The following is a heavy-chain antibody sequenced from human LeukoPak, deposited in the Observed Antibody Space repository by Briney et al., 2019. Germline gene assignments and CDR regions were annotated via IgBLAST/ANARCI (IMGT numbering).Heavy chain of an antibody. V-gene: IGHV1-69*13. CDR1: GGTFSSYA. CDR2: IIPIFGTA. CDR3: ASRDGYNYSFDY. Sequence: GASVKVSCKAPGGTFSSYAISWVRQAPGQGLEWMGGIIPIFGTANYAQKFQGRVTITADESTSTAYMELSSLRSEDTAVYYCASRDGYNYSFDYWGQGTLVTVSS. J-gene: IGHJ4*02. D-gene: IGHD5-24*01.